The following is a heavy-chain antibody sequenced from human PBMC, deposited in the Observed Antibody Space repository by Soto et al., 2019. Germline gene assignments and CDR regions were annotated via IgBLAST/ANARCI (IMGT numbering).Heavy chain of an antibody. CDR1: GFTFSSYG. Sequence: GGSLRLSCAASGFTFSSYGMHWVRQAPGKGLEWVAVIWYDGSNKYYADSVKGRFTISRDNSKNTLYLQMNSLRAEDTAVYYCARVRGGNYYYYGMDVWGQGTTVTVSS. J-gene: IGHJ6*02. V-gene: IGHV3-33*01. CDR3: ARVRGGNYYYYGMDV. D-gene: IGHD3-16*01. CDR2: IWYDGSNK.